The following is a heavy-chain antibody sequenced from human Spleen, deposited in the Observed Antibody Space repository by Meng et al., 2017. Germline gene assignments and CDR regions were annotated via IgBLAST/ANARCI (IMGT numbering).Heavy chain of an antibody. J-gene: IGHJ3*02. CDR2: IVNKTKNYET. V-gene: IGHV3-73*01. Sequence: GGSLRLSCAASGSIISGSDIHWVRQASGKGLGGVGRIVNKTKNYETAYAASVKGRFTISRDDSVNTGYLQMNSLRSEDTALYYCTVYITGHMWGRGTMVTVSS. CDR1: GSIISGSD. D-gene: IGHD6-19*01. CDR3: TVYITGHM.